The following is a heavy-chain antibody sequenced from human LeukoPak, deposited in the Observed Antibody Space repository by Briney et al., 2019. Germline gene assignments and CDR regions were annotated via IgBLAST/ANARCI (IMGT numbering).Heavy chain of an antibody. D-gene: IGHD2-2*01. CDR1: GYTFTSYD. V-gene: IGHV1-8*01. CDR3: ALRCSSTSCYGTRYYYYYYMDV. CDR2: MNPNSGNT. Sequence: ASVKVSCKASGYTFTSYDINWVRQATGQGLEWMGWMNPNSGNTGYAQKFQGRVTMTRNTSISTAYMELSSLRSEDTAVYCCALRCSSTSCYGTRYYYYYYMDVWGKGTTVTVSS. J-gene: IGHJ6*03.